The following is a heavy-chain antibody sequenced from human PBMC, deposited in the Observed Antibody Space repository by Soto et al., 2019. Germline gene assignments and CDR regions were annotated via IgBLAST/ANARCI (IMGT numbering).Heavy chain of an antibody. Sequence: GASVKVSCKASGYTFTSYGISWVRQAPGQGLEWMGWISAYNGNTNYAQKLQGRVTINPDTSKNQFSLQLNSVTPEDTAVYYCARAYCSGGSCWAWSSWFDPWGQGTLVTVSS. CDR2: ISAYNGNT. D-gene: IGHD2-15*01. V-gene: IGHV1-18*01. J-gene: IGHJ5*02. CDR1: GYTFTSYG. CDR3: ARAYCSGGSCWAWSSWFDP.